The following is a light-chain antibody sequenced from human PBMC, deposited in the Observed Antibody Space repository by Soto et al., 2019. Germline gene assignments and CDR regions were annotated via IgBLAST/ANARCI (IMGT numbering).Light chain of an antibody. CDR2: DVS. Sequence: QSVLTQPASVSGSPGQSITISCTGTSSDVGCHNSVSWYRQDPGKAPKLMLYDVSNRPSGASDRSSGSKSSNTPSLTISGRQMENEADYYCSSCPSSATYVVASGTNANVL. CDR1: SSDVGCHNS. J-gene: IGLJ1*01. CDR3: SSCPSSATYV. V-gene: IGLV2-14*01.